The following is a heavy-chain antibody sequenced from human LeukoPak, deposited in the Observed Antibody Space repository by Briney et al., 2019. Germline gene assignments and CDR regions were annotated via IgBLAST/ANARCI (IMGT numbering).Heavy chain of an antibody. CDR3: ARGPKDYYYYYMDV. CDR2: IIPIFGTA. Sequence: SVKVSCTASGGTFSSYAISWVRQAPGQGLEWMGGIIPIFGTANYAQKFQGRVTITADESTSTAYMELSSLRSEDTAVYYCARGPKDYYYYYMDVWGKGTTVTVSS. V-gene: IGHV1-69*01. CDR1: GGTFSSYA. J-gene: IGHJ6*03.